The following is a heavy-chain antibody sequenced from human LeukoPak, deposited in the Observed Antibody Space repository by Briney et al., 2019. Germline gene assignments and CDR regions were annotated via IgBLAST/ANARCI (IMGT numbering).Heavy chain of an antibody. CDR2: ISSSSSCI. J-gene: IGHJ4*02. V-gene: IGHV3-21*01. D-gene: IGHD3-9*01. CDR1: GFTFSSYS. Sequence: GGSLRLSCAASGFTFSSYSMNWVRQAPGKGLEWVSSISSSSSCIYYADSVKGRFTISRDNAKNSLYLQMNSLRAEDTAVYYCARVGYYDILTGYYKPFDYWGQGTLVTVSS. CDR3: ARVGYYDILTGYYKPFDY.